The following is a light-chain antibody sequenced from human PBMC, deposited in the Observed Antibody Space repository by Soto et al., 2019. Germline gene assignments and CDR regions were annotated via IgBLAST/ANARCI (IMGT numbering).Light chain of an antibody. J-gene: IGKJ1*01. Sequence: IVLAQSPGTLSLSPGXSATLSCRASQSVSRSFLAWYQQKDGQAPRLLIYGASRRATGIPDRFSGSGSGTEFTIIISRLEPEDFAVYYCQQYVSSPWAFGQVTKVDSK. CDR3: QQYVSSPWA. CDR2: GAS. CDR1: QSVSRSF. V-gene: IGKV3-20*01.